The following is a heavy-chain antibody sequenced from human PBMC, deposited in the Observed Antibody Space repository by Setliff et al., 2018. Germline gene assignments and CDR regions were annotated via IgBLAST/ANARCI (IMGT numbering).Heavy chain of an antibody. J-gene: IGHJ6*02. D-gene: IGHD3-9*01. CDR1: GGTFSSYA. CDR2: IIPIFGTA. V-gene: IGHV1-69*13. CDR3: AREGYYDIFTGYPGPLYGMDV. Sequence: VASVKVSCKASGGTFSSYAISWVRQAPGQGLEWMGGIIPIFGTANYAQKFQGRVTITADESTSTAYMELSSLRSEDTAVYYCAREGYYDIFTGYPGPLYGMDVWGHWTTVTVSS.